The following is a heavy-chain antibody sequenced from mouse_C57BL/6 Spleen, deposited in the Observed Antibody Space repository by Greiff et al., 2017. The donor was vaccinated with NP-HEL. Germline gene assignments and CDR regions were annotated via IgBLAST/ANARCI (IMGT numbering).Heavy chain of an antibody. Sequence: DVKLQESGPGLVKPSQSLSLTCSVTGYSITSGYYWNWIRQFPGNKLEWMGYISYDGSNNYNPSLKNRISITRDPSKNQFFLKLNSVTTEDTATYYCASNWDWYFDVWGTGTTVTVSS. CDR3: ASNWDWYFDV. J-gene: IGHJ1*03. V-gene: IGHV3-6*01. D-gene: IGHD4-1*01. CDR1: GYSITSGYY. CDR2: ISYDGSN.